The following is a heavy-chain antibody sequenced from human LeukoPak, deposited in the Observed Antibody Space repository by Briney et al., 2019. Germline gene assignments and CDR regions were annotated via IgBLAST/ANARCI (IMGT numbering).Heavy chain of an antibody. J-gene: IGHJ6*02. CDR1: GFTFSNYW. Sequence: PGGSLRLSCEGSGFTFSNYWMGWVRQAPGKGLEWVSVIYSGGSTYYADSVKGRFTISRDNSKNTLYLQMNSLRAEDTAVYYCARDHYYDSSGYYDYYYYGMDVWGQGTTVTVSS. D-gene: IGHD3-22*01. CDR2: IYSGGST. CDR3: ARDHYYDSSGYYDYYYYGMDV. V-gene: IGHV3-66*01.